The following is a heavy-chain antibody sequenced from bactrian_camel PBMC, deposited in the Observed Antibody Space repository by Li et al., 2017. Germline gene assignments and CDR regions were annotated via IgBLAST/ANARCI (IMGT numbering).Heavy chain of an antibody. J-gene: IGHJ4*01. D-gene: IGHD6*01. CDR1: GDTSGVNC. V-gene: IGHV3S54*01. CDR3: GAKPGCSAWYSTALNVREYDYDY. CDR2: IYSGGIRT. Sequence: HVQLVESGGGLVQPGGSLRLSCAASGDTSGVNCMGWFRQGAGKEREGVAAIYSGGIRTYYADSVKGRFTISQDKAKNTLTLQMNSLKPEDTAMYYCGAKPGCSAWYSTALNVREYDYDYWGQGTQVTVS.